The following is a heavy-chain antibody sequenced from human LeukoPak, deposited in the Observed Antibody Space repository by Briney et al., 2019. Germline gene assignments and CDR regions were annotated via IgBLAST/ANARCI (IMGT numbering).Heavy chain of an antibody. Sequence: SQTLSLTFTVFGGSISSGGYDWSWIRQHPGKGLEWVVYIYYRGSTYYTPSLKSRVTISVDTSKNQFSLKLSSVTAADTAVYYCARQGYYGGNCGAFDIWGQGTMVTVSS. CDR1: GGSISSGGYD. D-gene: IGHD4-23*01. CDR3: ARQGYYGGNCGAFDI. V-gene: IGHV4-31*03. J-gene: IGHJ3*02. CDR2: IYYRGST.